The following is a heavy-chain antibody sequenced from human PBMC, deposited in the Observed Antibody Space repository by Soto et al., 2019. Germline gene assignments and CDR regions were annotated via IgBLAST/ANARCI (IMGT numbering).Heavy chain of an antibody. D-gene: IGHD1-7*01. CDR1: GFSVSTTY. V-gene: IGHV3-53*01. J-gene: IGHJ6*02. CDR2: IYSAGST. Sequence: LRLSCAASGFSVSTTYINWVRQAPGKGLEWVSIIYSAGSTYFADSVKGRFTISRDNSKNTLYLQMDSLRAEDTAVYYCARDNWNSGYYYGMDVWGQGTTVTVSS. CDR3: ARDNWNSGYYYGMDV.